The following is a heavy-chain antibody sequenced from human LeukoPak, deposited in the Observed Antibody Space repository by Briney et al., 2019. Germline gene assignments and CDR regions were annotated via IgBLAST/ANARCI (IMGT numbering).Heavy chain of an antibody. CDR3: ARVFDRSCFIDY. Sequence: SQPLSLTCTVSGGSISSGGYYWSWIRQHPGKGLEWIGYIYYSGSTYYNPSLKSRVTISVDTSKNQFSLKLSSVTAADTAVYYCARVFDRSCFIDYWGQGTLVTVSS. CDR2: IYYSGST. CDR1: GGSISSGGYY. D-gene: IGHD3-22*01. V-gene: IGHV4-31*03. J-gene: IGHJ4*02.